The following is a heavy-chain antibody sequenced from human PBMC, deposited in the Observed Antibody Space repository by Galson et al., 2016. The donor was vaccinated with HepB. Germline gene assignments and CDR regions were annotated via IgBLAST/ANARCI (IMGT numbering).Heavy chain of an antibody. Sequence: ETLSLTCTVSGDSITNSRYYWGWVRQPPGKGLDWIATIYYTGSTYYNPSLKSRVLISLDTSENQFSLKLSSVTAADTAVYYCARGYCSGGSCRHDAFDVWGQGTMVTVSS. V-gene: IGHV4-39*07. D-gene: IGHD2-15*01. J-gene: IGHJ3*01. CDR2: IYYTGST. CDR3: ARGYCSGGSCRHDAFDV. CDR1: GDSITNSRYY.